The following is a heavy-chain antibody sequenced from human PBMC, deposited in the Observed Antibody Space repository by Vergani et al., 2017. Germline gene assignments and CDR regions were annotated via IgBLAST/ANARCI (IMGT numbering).Heavy chain of an antibody. CDR2: ISGHDHRT. D-gene: IGHD2-8*01. V-gene: IGHV3-21*01. CDR1: GFTFSSYS. Sequence: EVQLVESGGGLVKPGGSLRLSCAASGFTFSSYSMNWVRQAPGKGLEWVSGISGHDHRTLYADSVKGRFIISRDNAKKSVYLQMNSLRAEDTAMYFCARGLWDCTHIRCSPPSYWGQGTQVTVSS. CDR3: ARGLWDCTHIRCSPPSY. J-gene: IGHJ4*02.